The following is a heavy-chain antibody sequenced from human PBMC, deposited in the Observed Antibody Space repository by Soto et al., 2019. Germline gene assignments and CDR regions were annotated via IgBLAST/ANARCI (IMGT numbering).Heavy chain of an antibody. CDR3: AKDNRRTTVVTRVGAFDI. CDR2: ISGSGGST. Sequence: EVQLLESGGGLVQPGGSLRLSCAASGFTFSSYAMRWVRQAPGKGLEWVSAISGSGGSTYYADSVKGRFTISRDNSKNTLYLQMNSLRAEDTAVYYCAKDNRRTTVVTRVGAFDIWGQGTMVTVSS. J-gene: IGHJ3*02. V-gene: IGHV3-23*01. CDR1: GFTFSSYA. D-gene: IGHD4-17*01.